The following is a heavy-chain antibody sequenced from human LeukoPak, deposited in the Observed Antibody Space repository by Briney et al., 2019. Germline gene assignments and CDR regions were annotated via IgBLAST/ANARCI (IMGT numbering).Heavy chain of an antibody. V-gene: IGHV4-59*01. CDR3: ARSRYCSSTSCSYYFDY. Sequence: SETLSLTCTVSGGSISSYYWSWIRQPPGKGLEWIGYIYYSGSTNYNPSLKSRVTISVDTSKNQYSLKLSSVTAADTAVYYCARSRYCSSTSCSYYFDYWGQGTLVTVCS. CDR1: GGSISSYY. D-gene: IGHD2-2*01. J-gene: IGHJ4*02. CDR2: IYYSGST.